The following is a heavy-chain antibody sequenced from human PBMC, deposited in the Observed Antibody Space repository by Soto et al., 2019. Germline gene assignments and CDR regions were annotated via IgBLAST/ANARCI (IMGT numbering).Heavy chain of an antibody. Sequence: QVQLVQSGAEVKKPGASVKVSCKASGSTFTSYVINWVRQATGQGLEWMGWTNPNSENTGYAQNFQGRVPMTRTTSISTAYMELSSLRSEDTAVYYCAREVVRGMDVWGQGTTVTVSS. J-gene: IGHJ6*02. CDR1: GSTFTSYV. CDR2: TNPNSENT. D-gene: IGHD2-15*01. V-gene: IGHV1-8*01. CDR3: AREVVRGMDV.